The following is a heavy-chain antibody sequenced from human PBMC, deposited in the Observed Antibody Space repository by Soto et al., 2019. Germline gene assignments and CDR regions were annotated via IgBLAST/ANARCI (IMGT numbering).Heavy chain of an antibody. CDR1: GGTFSSYT. CDR2: IIPILGIA. J-gene: IGHJ4*02. Sequence: QVQLVQSGAEVKKPGSSVKVSCKASGGTFSSYTISWVRQAPGQGLEWMGRIIPILGIANYAQKFQGRVTSPADKSTSTAYMELSSLRSEDTAVYYCARGNGGGYIDYWGQGTLVTVSS. V-gene: IGHV1-69*02. D-gene: IGHD3-16*01. CDR3: ARGNGGGYIDY.